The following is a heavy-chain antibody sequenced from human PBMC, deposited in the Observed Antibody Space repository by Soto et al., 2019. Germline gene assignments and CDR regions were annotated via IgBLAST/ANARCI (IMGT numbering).Heavy chain of an antibody. CDR2: ISGYNGTT. Sequence: QAQLLQSGGEVKKPGASVKVSCNSSDHTFTYYGINWVRRAPGQGLEWMGWISGYNGTTKYAQKFQDRVTMSADTTTRTAYMEMRILTSDDTAVYFCAETGGHYFGLDIWGQGTTVTVYS. V-gene: IGHV1-18*01. J-gene: IGHJ6*02. CDR3: AETGGHYFGLDI. D-gene: IGHD2-8*02. CDR1: DHTFTYYG.